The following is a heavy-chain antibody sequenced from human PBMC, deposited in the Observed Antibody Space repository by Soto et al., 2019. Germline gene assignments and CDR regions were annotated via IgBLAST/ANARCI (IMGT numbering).Heavy chain of an antibody. CDR3: ARLNYDILTGYSSYYYYYMDV. J-gene: IGHJ6*03. V-gene: IGHV5-51*01. CDR1: GYSFTSYW. D-gene: IGHD3-9*01. Sequence: PGESLKISCKGSGYSFTSYWIGWVRQMPGKGLEWMGIIYPGDSDTRYSPSFQGQVTISADKSISTAYLQWSSLKASDTAMYYCARLNYDILTGYSSYYYYYMDVWGKGTTVTVSS. CDR2: IYPGDSDT.